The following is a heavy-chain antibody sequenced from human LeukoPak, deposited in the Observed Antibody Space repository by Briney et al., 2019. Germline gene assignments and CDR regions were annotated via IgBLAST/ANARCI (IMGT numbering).Heavy chain of an antibody. V-gene: IGHV4-59*08. CDR2: IYYSGST. D-gene: IGHD2-15*01. CDR3: ARQIVVVRAALYWFDP. CDR1: GGSISSYY. Sequence: SETLSLTCTVSGGSISSYYWNWIRQPPGKGLEWIGYIYYSGSTNDDPALKSRVTISVDPSKNQFPLKLSSVTAADTAVYYCARQIVVVRAALYWFDPWGQGTLVTVSS. J-gene: IGHJ5*02.